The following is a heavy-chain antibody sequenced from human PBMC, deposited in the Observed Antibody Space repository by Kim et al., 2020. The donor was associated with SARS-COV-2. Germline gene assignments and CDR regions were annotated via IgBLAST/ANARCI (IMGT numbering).Heavy chain of an antibody. V-gene: IGHV4-59*01. J-gene: IGHJ3*02. D-gene: IGHD3-22*01. Sequence: SETLSLTCTVSGGSISSYYWSWIRQPPGKGLEWIGYIYYSGSTNYNPSLKSRVTISVDTSKNQFSLKLSSVTAADTAVYYCARVGLYEYYYDSSGYWDGAFDIWGQGTMVTVSS. CDR2: IYYSGST. CDR3: ARVGLYEYYYDSSGYWDGAFDI. CDR1: GGSISSYY.